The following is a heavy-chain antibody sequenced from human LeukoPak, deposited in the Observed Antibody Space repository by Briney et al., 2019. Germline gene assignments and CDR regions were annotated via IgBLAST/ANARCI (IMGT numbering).Heavy chain of an antibody. V-gene: IGHV1-8*01. Sequence: ASVKVSCKASGYTFTSYDINWVRQATGQGLEWMGWMNPNSGNTGYAQKFQGRVTITRNTSISTAYMELSSLRSEDTAVYYCARQSAGGYDILTGYYDYWGQGTLVIVSS. CDR1: GYTFTSYD. J-gene: IGHJ4*02. CDR3: ARQSAGGYDILTGYYDY. D-gene: IGHD3-9*01. CDR2: MNPNSGNT.